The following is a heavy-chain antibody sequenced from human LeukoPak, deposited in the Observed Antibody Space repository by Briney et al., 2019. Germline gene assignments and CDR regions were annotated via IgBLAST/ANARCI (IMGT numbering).Heavy chain of an antibody. V-gene: IGHV3-21*01. CDR3: ARDGYSSSWNRLYGMDV. Sequence: GGSLRLSCAASGFTFSSYSMNWVRQAPGKGLEWVSSISSSSSYIYYADSVKGRFTISRDNAKNSLYLQMNSLRAEDTAVYYCARDGYSSSWNRLYGMDVWGQGTTVTVSS. J-gene: IGHJ6*02. CDR2: ISSSSSYI. D-gene: IGHD6-13*01. CDR1: GFTFSSYS.